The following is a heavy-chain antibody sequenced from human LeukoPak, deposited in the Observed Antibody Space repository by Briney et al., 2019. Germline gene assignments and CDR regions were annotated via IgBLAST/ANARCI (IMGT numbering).Heavy chain of an antibody. V-gene: IGHV4-59*01. CDR1: GGSISSYY. CDR2: IYYSGST. D-gene: IGHD3-9*01. Sequence: SETLSLTCTVSGGSISSYYWSWIRHPPGKGLEWIGYIYYSGSTNYNPSLKRRVTISLDTSKNQFSLKLSSVTAADTAVYYCARGMTGYKGYYFDYWGQGTLVTVSS. J-gene: IGHJ4*02. CDR3: ARGMTGYKGYYFDY.